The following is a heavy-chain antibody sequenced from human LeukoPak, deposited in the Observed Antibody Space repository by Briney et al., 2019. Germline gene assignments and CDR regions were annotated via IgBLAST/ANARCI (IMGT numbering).Heavy chain of an antibody. D-gene: IGHD3-9*01. CDR2: IYYTGTT. CDR3: ASGYFGDAFDI. J-gene: IGHJ3*02. Sequence: SETLSLTCTVSGGSISSYYWSWIRQPPGKGLEWIGYIYYTGTTNYNPSLKSRVTISVDISKNHFSLKLSSVTAADTAVYYCASGYFGDAFDIWGQGTMVTVSS. CDR1: GGSISSYY. V-gene: IGHV4-59*08.